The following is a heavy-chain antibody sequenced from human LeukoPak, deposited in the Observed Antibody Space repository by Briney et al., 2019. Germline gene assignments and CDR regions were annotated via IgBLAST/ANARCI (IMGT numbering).Heavy chain of an antibody. Sequence: ASVKVSCKASDYTFTSYGISRVRQSPGQRLEWMGWISAYNGNTNYAQKLQGRVTMTTDTSTRIAYMELGSLRSDDTAVYYCARHRGGLWSSTSSNWFDSWGQGTLVTVSS. J-gene: IGHJ5*01. CDR3: ARHRGGLWSSTSSNWFDS. D-gene: IGHD2-2*01. CDR2: ISAYNGNT. V-gene: IGHV1-18*01. CDR1: DYTFTSYG.